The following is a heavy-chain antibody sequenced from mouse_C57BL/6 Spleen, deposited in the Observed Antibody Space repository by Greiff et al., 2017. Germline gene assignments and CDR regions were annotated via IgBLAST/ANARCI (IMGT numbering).Heavy chain of an antibody. J-gene: IGHJ2*01. CDR3: ARSDYYGSSSDY. D-gene: IGHD1-1*01. V-gene: IGHV1-80*01. CDR1: GYAFSSYW. Sequence: VQLQQSGAELVKPGASVKISCKASGYAFSSYWMNWVKQRPGKGLEWIGQIYPGDGDTNYNGKFKGKATLTADKSSSTAYMQLSSLTSEDSAVYFCARSDYYGSSSDYWGQGTTLTVSS. CDR2: IYPGDGDT.